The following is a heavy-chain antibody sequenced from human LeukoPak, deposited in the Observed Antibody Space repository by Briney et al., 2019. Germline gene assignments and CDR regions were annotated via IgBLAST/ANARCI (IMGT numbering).Heavy chain of an antibody. CDR3: ARNNGMDV. CDR1: GFALSSHW. CDR2: VNRDGSET. V-gene: IGHV3-7*03. Sequence: GGSLRLSCAASGFALSSHWMTWVRQVPGRGPEWVANVNRDGSETYYLDSVKGRFTISKDNAKNSLYLQMNSLRAEDTALYHRARNNGMDVWGQGTTVIVSS. J-gene: IGHJ6*02.